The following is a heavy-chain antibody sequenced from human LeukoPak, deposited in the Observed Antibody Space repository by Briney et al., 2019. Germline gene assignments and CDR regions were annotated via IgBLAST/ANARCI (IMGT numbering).Heavy chain of an antibody. J-gene: IGHJ4*02. D-gene: IGHD2-8*02. CDR2: ISSSGTTI. V-gene: IGHV3-48*02. Sequence: EGSLRLSCAASGFTVSNYGMNWVRQAPGEGLEWVSYISSSGTTIYYADSVKGRFAISRDNAKNSLHLQMNSLRDEDTAVYYCARVTGTWWADYWGQGTLVTVSS. CDR3: ARVTGTWWADY. CDR1: GFTVSNYG.